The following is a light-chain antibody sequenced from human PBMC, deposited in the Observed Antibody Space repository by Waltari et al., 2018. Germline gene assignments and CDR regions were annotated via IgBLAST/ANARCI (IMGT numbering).Light chain of an antibody. V-gene: IGLV1-40*01. CDR2: RKT. J-gene: IGLJ2*01. Sequence: QSVLTQPPSVSGALGPRVTLSCTGSRPHLGVAYDVTWYQHLPGIAPRLLIYRKTKRPSGVPDRFSGSRSGTSASLAITGLQAEDEADYYCQSYDSRLRGSRIFGGGTKLTVL. CDR3: QSYDSRLRGSRI. CDR1: RPHLGVAYD.